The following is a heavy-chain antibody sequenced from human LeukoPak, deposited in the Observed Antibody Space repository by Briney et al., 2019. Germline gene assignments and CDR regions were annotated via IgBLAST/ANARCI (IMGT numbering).Heavy chain of an antibody. CDR3: ARDRYSSSWPDHPYNWFDP. V-gene: IGHV1-46*01. CDR2: INPSGGST. D-gene: IGHD6-13*01. CDR1: GYTFTSYY. J-gene: IGHJ5*02. Sequence: ASVKVSCKASGYTFTSYYMHWVRQAPGQGLEWMGIINPSGGSTSYAQKFQGRVTMTRDTSTSTVYMELSSLRSEDTAVYYCARDRYSSSWPDHPYNWFDPWGQGTLVTVSS.